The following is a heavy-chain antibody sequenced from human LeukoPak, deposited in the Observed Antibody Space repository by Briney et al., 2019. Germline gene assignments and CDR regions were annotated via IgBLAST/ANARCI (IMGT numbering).Heavy chain of an antibody. D-gene: IGHD1-7*01. CDR1: GFTFSSYG. V-gene: IGHV3-48*04. J-gene: IGHJ3*02. CDR2: ISSSSTSI. CDR3: ARETTDAFDI. Sequence: GGSLRLSCAASGFTFSSYGMNWVRQAPGKGLEWVSYISSSSTSIYYADSVKGRFTISRDNAKNSLYLQMNSLRAEDTAVYYCARETTDAFDIWGQGTMVTVSS.